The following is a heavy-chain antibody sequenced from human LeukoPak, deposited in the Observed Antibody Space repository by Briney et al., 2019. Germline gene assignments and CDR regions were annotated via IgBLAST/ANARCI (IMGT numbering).Heavy chain of an antibody. CDR3: ARQPLRRWWLGDY. V-gene: IGHV4-34*01. Sequence: PSETLSLTCAVYGGSFSGYYWSWIRQPPGKGLEWIGEINHSGSTNYNPSLKSRVTISVDTSKNQFSLKLSSVTAADTAVYYCARQPLRRWWLGDYWGQGTLVTVSS. J-gene: IGHJ4*02. CDR2: INHSGST. CDR1: GGSFSGYY. D-gene: IGHD2-15*01.